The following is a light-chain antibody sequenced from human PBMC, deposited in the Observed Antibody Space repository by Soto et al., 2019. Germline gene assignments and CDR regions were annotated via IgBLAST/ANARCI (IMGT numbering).Light chain of an antibody. CDR2: GAS. CDR3: QQYNNWPPMA. Sequence: EIVMTQSPATLSVSPGERATLSCRASQSVSSNLAWDQQKPGQAPRLLIYGASTRATGIPASFSGSGSGTEFTLTISSLQSEDFAVYYCQQYNNWPPMAFGQGTKVEIK. CDR1: QSVSSN. V-gene: IGKV3-15*01. J-gene: IGKJ1*01.